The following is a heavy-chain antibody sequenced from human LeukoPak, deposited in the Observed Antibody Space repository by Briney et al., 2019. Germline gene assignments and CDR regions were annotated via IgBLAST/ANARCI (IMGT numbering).Heavy chain of an antibody. Sequence: SETLSLTCTVSGGSISSGGYYWSWIRQPPGKGLEWIGYIYHSGSTYYNPSLKSRVTISVDRSKNQFSLKLSSVTAADTAVYYCAREGSFLDYMDVWGKGTTVTVSS. CDR1: GGSISSGGYY. D-gene: IGHD2-15*01. V-gene: IGHV4-30-2*01. J-gene: IGHJ6*03. CDR3: AREGSFLDYMDV. CDR2: IYHSGST.